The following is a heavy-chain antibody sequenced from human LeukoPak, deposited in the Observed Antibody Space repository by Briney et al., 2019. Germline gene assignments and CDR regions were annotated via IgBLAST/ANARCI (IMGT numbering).Heavy chain of an antibody. J-gene: IGHJ6*02. Sequence: GGSLRLSCAASRLTFSSYGMSWVRQAPGKGLGWVSLISGSGGSTYYADSVKGRFTISRDNSRNTLYLQMNSLRAEDTAVYYCAKADYSSSSGCYYYGIDVWGQGTTVTVSS. V-gene: IGHV3-23*01. CDR3: AKADYSSSSGCYYYGIDV. CDR1: RLTFSSYG. CDR2: ISGSGGST. D-gene: IGHD6-6*01.